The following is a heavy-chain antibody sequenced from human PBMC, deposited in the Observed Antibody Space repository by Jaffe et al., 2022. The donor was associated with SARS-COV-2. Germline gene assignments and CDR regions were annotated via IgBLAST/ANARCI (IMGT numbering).Heavy chain of an antibody. Sequence: EVQLLESGGGLVQPGGSLRLSCTASGFTFSSYGMSWVRQAPGKGLEWVSSISGGSDRTYYADSLKGRLTISRDNSKNTLFMQMNSLRAEDTAFYYCAPLSGDLLLFDHWGQGTLVTVSS. V-gene: IGHV3-23*01. CDR1: GFTFSSYG. CDR3: APLSGDLLLFDH. J-gene: IGHJ4*02. CDR2: ISGGSDRT. D-gene: IGHD3-10*01.